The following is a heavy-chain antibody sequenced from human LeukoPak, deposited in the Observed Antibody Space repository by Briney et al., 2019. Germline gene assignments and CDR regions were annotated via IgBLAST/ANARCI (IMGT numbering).Heavy chain of an antibody. Sequence: SETLSLSCTVSGDSFDKSYCLTWVRQPPGKRPEWIGTIYSSQYTYYHRSLRSRATISADTSSNLFSLKLISVTAADTAVYYCARGSDDYKLGNHWGHGTLVTVSS. V-gene: IGHV4-39*01. J-gene: IGHJ5*02. D-gene: IGHD5-24*01. CDR3: ARGSDDYKLGNH. CDR1: GDSFDKSYC. CDR2: IYSSQYT.